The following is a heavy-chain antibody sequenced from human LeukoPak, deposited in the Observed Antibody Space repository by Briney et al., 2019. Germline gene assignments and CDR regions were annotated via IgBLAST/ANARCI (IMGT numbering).Heavy chain of an antibody. CDR2: IYYSGST. J-gene: IGHJ4*02. Sequence: SETLSLTCTVSGGSISSYYWSWIRQPPGKGLEWIGYIYYSGSTNYNPSLKSRVTISVDTSKNQFSLKLSSVTAADTAVYYCARGDYSNPAWVDYWGQGTLVTVSS. D-gene: IGHD4-11*01. V-gene: IGHV4-59*01. CDR1: GGSISSYY. CDR3: ARGDYSNPAWVDY.